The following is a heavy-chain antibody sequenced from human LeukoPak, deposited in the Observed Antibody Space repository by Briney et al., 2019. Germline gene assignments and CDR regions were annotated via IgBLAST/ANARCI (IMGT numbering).Heavy chain of an antibody. V-gene: IGHV6-1*01. CDR3: ARGGQGDGYSADEAFDF. CDR1: GDSVSGNSTA. J-gene: IGHJ3*01. Sequence: SQTLSLTCAISGDSVSGNSTAYNWIRQSPSRGFEWLVRTYYRSKWYNDYAESVKSRITVNPDTSKNQLSLQLHSVTAEDTALYYCARGGQGDGYSADEAFDFWGQGTMVTVSS. D-gene: IGHD5-24*01. CDR2: TYYRSKWYN.